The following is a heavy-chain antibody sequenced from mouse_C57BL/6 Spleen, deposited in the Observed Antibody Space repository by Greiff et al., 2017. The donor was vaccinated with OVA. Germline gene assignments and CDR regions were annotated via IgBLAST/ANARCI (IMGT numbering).Heavy chain of an antibody. J-gene: IGHJ3*01. CDR2: ISSGSSTI. V-gene: IGHV5-17*01. D-gene: IGHD4-1*01. CDR3: ASNWDVAY. Sequence: EVQLVESGGGLVKPGGSLKLSCAASGFTFSDYGMHWVRQAPEKGLEWVAYISSGSSTIYYADTGKGRFTISRDNAKNTLFLQMTSLRSEDTAMYYCASNWDVAYWGQGTLVTVSA. CDR1: GFTFSDYG.